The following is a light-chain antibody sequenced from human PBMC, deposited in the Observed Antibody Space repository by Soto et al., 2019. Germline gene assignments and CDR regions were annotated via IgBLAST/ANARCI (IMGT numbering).Light chain of an antibody. CDR1: SSDVGGYNY. V-gene: IGLV2-14*01. CDR2: DVS. J-gene: IGLJ1*01. CDR3: SSYTSSSDYV. Sequence: QSVLTQPASVSGSPGQSITISCTGTSSDVGGYNYVSWYQQHPGKAPKLMIYDVSNRPSGVSNRFSGSKSGNTASLTISGLQAEDEADYYCSSYTSSSDYVFGTGTK.